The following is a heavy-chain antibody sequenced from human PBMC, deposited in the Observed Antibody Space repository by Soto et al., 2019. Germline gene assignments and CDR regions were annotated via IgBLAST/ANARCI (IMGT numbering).Heavy chain of an antibody. J-gene: IGHJ4*01. Sequence: EVQLVESGGGVVMPGGSLRLSCAASGFTFSNAWINWVRQPPGRGLEWVGRIRSQSDGGSGDDAAPVRGRFVVSRDDYKNIVYLQMNSLKIEDTAVYYCTTDSRTTMPEVRFDFWGHGTLVTVSS. CDR3: TTDSRTTMPEVRFDF. CDR2: IRSQSDGGSG. D-gene: IGHD2-2*01. V-gene: IGHV3-15*07. CDR1: GFTFSNAW.